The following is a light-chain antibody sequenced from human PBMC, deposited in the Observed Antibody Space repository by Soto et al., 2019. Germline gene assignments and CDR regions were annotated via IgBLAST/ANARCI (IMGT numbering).Light chain of an antibody. V-gene: IGLV2-14*01. CDR3: SSYTSSSTLGHVV. Sequence: QSVLTQPASVSGSPGQSITISCTGTSSDVGGYNYVSWYQQHPGKAPKFMIYDVSNRPSGVSNRFSGSKSGNTASLTISGRQAEDEADYYCSSYTSSSTLGHVVFGGGTKLTVL. CDR1: SSDVGGYNY. CDR2: DVS. J-gene: IGLJ2*01.